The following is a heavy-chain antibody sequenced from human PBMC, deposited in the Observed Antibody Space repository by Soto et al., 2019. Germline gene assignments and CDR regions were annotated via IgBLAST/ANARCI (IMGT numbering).Heavy chain of an antibody. D-gene: IGHD7-27*01. CDR1: GGSMSSNY. J-gene: IGHJ3*02. Sequence: QVQLQESGPGLVKPSETLSLTCSVSGGSMSSNYWSWIRQSPGKGLEWIGYIYYGGSTNYNPSLKSRVTISVEVSKNQVTLKLNSVTAADTAVYYCARRPWGDAAFDIWGQGTMVTVSS. CDR3: ARRPWGDAAFDI. V-gene: IGHV4-59*01. CDR2: IYYGGST.